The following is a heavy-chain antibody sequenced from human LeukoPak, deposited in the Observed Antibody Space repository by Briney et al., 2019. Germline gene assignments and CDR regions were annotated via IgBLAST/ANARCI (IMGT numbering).Heavy chain of an antibody. CDR2: IHYDGSEK. Sequence: GGSLRLSCEAYRLSLINSDMLLVRQAPGKGLEWVAFIHYDGSEKRYADSLKGRFTISRDNSKITLYLQMNSLRGEDAAVYYWARNRDRFQYADAFDMWGQGTMVTVTS. CDR1: RLSLINSD. J-gene: IGHJ3*02. V-gene: IGHV3-30*02. CDR3: ARNRDRFQYADAFDM. D-gene: IGHD5-24*01.